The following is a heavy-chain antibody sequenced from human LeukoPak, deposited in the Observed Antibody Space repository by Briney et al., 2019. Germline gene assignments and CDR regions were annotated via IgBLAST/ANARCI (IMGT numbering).Heavy chain of an antibody. Sequence: GASVKVSCKASGYTFTSYDINWVRQATGQGLEWMGWMNPNSGNTGYAQKFQGRVTITRNTSISTAYMELSSLRSEDTAVYYCARGFFNLRITMVRELEGWFDPWGQGTLVTVSS. V-gene: IGHV1-8*03. CDR3: ARGFFNLRITMVRELEGWFDP. J-gene: IGHJ5*02. D-gene: IGHD3-10*01. CDR2: MNPNSGNT. CDR1: GYTFTSYD.